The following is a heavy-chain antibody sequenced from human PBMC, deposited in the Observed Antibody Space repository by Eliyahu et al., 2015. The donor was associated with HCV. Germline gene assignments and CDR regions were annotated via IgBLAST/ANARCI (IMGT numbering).Heavy chain of an antibody. J-gene: IGHJ3*02. CDR2: ISWNSGTI. Sequence: EVQLVESGGGLVQPGRSLRLSCAASGFTFXDYAIHWVRQAPGKGLEWVSGISWNSGTIGYADSVKGRSIISRDNAKNSVYLQMNSLRAEDTALYYCVKDIEQQLANDAFDIWGQGTMVTVSS. CDR1: GFTFXDYA. D-gene: IGHD6-13*01. CDR3: VKDIEQQLANDAFDI. V-gene: IGHV3-9*01.